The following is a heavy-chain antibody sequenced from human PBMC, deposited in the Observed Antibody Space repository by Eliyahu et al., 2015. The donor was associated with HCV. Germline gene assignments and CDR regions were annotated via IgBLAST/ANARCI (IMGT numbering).Heavy chain of an antibody. CDR1: GYTLTEXS. V-gene: IGHV1-24*01. D-gene: IGHD3-10*01. CDR3: ATDQLRVRGLLWFGEPFVEF. CDR2: XDPEDGET. Sequence: QVQLVQSGAEVKKPGASVKVSCKXSGYTLTEXSMHWVRQAPGKGLEWMGGXDPEDGETIYAQKFQGRVTMTEDTSTDTAYMELSSLRSEDTAVYYCATDQLRVRGLLWFGEPFVEFWGQGTTVTVSS. J-gene: IGHJ6*02.